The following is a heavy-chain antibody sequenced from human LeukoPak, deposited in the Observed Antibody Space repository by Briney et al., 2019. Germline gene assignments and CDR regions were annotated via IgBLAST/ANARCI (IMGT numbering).Heavy chain of an antibody. D-gene: IGHD3-10*01. CDR1: GGSISSYY. CDR2: IYTSGST. V-gene: IGHV4-4*07. CDR3: ARASLWFGELAPSTFDY. Sequence: SETLSLTCTVSGGSISSYYWSWIRQPAGKGLEWIGRIYTSGSTNYNPSLKSRVTMSVDTSKNQFSLKLSSVTAADTAVYYCARASLWFGELAPSTFDYWGQGTLVTVSS. J-gene: IGHJ4*02.